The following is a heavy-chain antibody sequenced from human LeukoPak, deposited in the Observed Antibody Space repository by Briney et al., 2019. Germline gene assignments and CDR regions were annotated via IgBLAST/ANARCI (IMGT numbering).Heavy chain of an antibody. V-gene: IGHV4-38-2*02. D-gene: IGHD4/OR15-4a*01. CDR3: ARGLGDYGIDY. CDR1: GYSISSGYY. CDR2: IYHSGST. Sequence: SETLSLTCTVSGYSISSGYYWGWIRQPPGKGLEWIGSIYHSGSTYYNPSLKSRVTISVDTSKNQFSLKLSSVTAADTAVYYCARGLGDYGIDYWGQGTLVTVSS. J-gene: IGHJ4*02.